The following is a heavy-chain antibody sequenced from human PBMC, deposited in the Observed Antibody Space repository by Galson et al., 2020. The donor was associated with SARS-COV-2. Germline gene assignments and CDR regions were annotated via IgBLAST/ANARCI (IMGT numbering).Heavy chain of an antibody. Sequence: QAGGSLRLSCAASGFTFSSYGMHWVRQAPGKGLEWVAVISYDGSNKYYADSVKGRFTISRDNSKNTLYLQMNSLRAEDTAVYYCARMAEGNYYYGMDVWGQGTTVTVSS. J-gene: IGHJ6*02. CDR3: ARMAEGNYYYGMDV. V-gene: IGHV3-30*03. CDR1: GFTFSSYG. CDR2: ISYDGSNK.